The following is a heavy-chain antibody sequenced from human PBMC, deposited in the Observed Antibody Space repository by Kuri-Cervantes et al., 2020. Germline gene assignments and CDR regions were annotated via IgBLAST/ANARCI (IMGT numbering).Heavy chain of an antibody. CDR2: FDPEDGET. CDR1: GYTFTSYG. CDR3: ATASWFGDSDAFDI. Sequence: ASVKVSCKASGYTFTSYGISWVRQAPGKGLEWMGGFDPEDGETIYAQKFQGRVTMTEDTSTDTAYMELSSLRSEDTAVYYCATASWFGDSDAFDIWGQGTMVTVSS. V-gene: IGHV1-24*01. D-gene: IGHD3-10*01. J-gene: IGHJ3*02.